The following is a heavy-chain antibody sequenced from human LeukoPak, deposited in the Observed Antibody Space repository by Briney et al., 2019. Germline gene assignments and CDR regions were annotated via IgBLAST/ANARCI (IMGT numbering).Heavy chain of an antibody. CDR3: VRGTEA. CDR2: INGDGSTT. Sequence: PGGSLRLSRAASGFTLSSYWMHWVRPAPGKGLVWVSRINGDGSTTNYADSVKGRFTITRDNAKHTLYSQMNSLRAEDTAVYYCVRGTEAWGQGTLVTVSS. V-gene: IGHV3-74*01. CDR1: GFTLSSYW. J-gene: IGHJ5*02.